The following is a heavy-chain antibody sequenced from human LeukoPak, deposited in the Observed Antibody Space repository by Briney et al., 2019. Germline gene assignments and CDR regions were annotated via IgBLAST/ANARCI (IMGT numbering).Heavy chain of an antibody. Sequence: SETLSLTCTVSGGSISRFYCNWIRQTPGKGLEWIGYIYYGGSAIYSPSLKSRVTISVDTSKNQFSLRLTSVTAADTAVYYCARGSRPGAFDIWGQGTMVTVSS. J-gene: IGHJ3*02. CDR1: GGSISRFY. D-gene: IGHD6-13*01. V-gene: IGHV4-59*08. CDR3: ARGSRPGAFDI. CDR2: IYYGGSA.